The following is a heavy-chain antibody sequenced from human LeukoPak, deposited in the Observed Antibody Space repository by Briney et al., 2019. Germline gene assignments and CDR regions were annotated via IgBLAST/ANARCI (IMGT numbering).Heavy chain of an antibody. Sequence: GGSLRLSCAASGFTFSGSAMHWVRQASGKGLEWVGRIKSKANNYATAYAASVKGRFTISRDDSENTAFLQMTSLKTEDTAVYYCTRRGDGDYGDYWGQETLVTVSS. CDR1: GFTFSGSA. J-gene: IGHJ4*02. V-gene: IGHV3-73*01. CDR2: IKSKANNYAT. D-gene: IGHD4-17*01. CDR3: TRRGDGDYGDY.